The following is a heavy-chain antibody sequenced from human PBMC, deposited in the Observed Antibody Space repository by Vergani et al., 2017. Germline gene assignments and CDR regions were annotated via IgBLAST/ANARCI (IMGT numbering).Heavy chain of an antibody. J-gene: IGHJ3*01. CDR3: AREYSSTSGRAFDS. CDR2: VSTGTKSQ. V-gene: IGHV3-48*01. D-gene: IGHD2-2*01. CDR1: GFDFSSYI. Sequence: EVQLVESGGGWVQPGGSLRLSCVVSGFDFSSYIMNWVRQAPGKGLEWVSFVSTGTKSQSYAESVKGRFTISRDSAKNSLYLQMDSLRAEDTAVYYCAREYSSTSGRAFDSWGQGTKVTVSS.